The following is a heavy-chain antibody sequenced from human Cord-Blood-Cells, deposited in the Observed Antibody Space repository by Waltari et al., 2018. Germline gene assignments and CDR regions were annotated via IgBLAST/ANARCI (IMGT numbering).Heavy chain of an antibody. CDR3: ARGTIAAAGNFDY. D-gene: IGHD6-13*01. CDR1: GYTFTGYY. CDR2: INPSSGGT. V-gene: IGHV1-2*06. Sequence: QVQLVQSGAEVKKPGASVKVSCTASGYTFTGYYMHWVRQAPGQGLEWMGRINPSSGGTNYAQKFQGRVTMTRDTSISTAYMELSRLRSDDTAVYYCARGTIAAAGNFDYWGQGTLVTVSS. J-gene: IGHJ4*02.